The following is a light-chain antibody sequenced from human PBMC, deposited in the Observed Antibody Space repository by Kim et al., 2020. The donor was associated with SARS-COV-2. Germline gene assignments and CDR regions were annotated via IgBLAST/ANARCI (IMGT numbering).Light chain of an antibody. J-gene: IGKJ4*02. CDR2: DAS. Sequence: AVGDRVTITGRASQGISNYLAWYQQKPGKVPQLLSYDASTWQSGVPSRCSGSGSGTDFTLTISSLQSEDVATYYCQKYNSALALTFGGGTKVDIK. V-gene: IGKV1-27*01. CDR1: QGISNY. CDR3: QKYNSALALT.